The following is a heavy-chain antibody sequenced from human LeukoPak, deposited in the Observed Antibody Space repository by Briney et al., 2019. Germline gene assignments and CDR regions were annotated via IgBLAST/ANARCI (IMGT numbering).Heavy chain of an antibody. J-gene: IGHJ3*02. D-gene: IGHD3-22*01. CDR1: GGSISSSSYY. CDR3: ARRTSSITMISGGRAFDI. CDR2: IYYSGST. Sequence: SETLSLTCTVSGGSISSSSYYWGWIRQPPGKGLEWIGSIYYSGSTYYNPSLKSRVTISVDTSKNQFSLKLSSVTAADTAVYYCARRTSSITMISGGRAFDIWGQGTMVTVSS. V-gene: IGHV4-39*07.